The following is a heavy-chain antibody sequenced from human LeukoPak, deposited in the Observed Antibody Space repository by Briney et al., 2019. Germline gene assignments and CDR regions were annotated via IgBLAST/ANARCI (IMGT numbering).Heavy chain of an antibody. D-gene: IGHD1-26*01. CDR1: GYTFATDG. CDR2: ISGYNGNT. J-gene: IGHJ4*02. CDR3: AKDEWELPYHFPY. V-gene: IGHV1-18*01. Sequence: ASVKVSCKASGYTFATDGISWVRQAPGQGLEWRGWISGYNGNTYYAQKFQGRVTMTTDTSTSTAYMELRGLRPDDTALYYCAKDEWELPYHFPYWGQGTQVTVSS.